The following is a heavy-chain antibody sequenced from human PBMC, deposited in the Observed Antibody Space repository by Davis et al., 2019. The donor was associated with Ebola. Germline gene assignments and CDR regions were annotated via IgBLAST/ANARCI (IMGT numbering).Heavy chain of an antibody. CDR3: AKDIGSIRDFWSGYQSYYYYYGMDV. V-gene: IGHV3-9*01. CDR1: GFTFDDYA. D-gene: IGHD3-3*01. CDR2: ISWNSGSI. Sequence: PGGSLRLSCAASGFTFDDYAMHWVRQAPGKGLEWVSGISWNSGSIGYADSVKGRFTISRDNAKNSLYLQMNSLRAEDTALYYCAKDIGSIRDFWSGYQSYYYYYGMDVWGKGTTVTVSS. J-gene: IGHJ6*04.